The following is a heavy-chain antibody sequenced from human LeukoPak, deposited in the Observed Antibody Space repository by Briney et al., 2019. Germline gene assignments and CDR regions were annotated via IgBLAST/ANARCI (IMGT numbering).Heavy chain of an antibody. D-gene: IGHD3-3*01. CDR3: AREGTRPYYDFWSGRNPGMDV. Sequence: GGSLRLSCAASGFTFSSYWMHWVRQAPGKGLVWVSRINSDGSSTSYADSVKGRFTISRDNAKNTLYLQMNRLRAEDTAVYYCAREGTRPYYDFWSGRNPGMDVWGQGTTVTVSS. J-gene: IGHJ6*02. CDR2: INSDGSST. V-gene: IGHV3-74*01. CDR1: GFTFSSYW.